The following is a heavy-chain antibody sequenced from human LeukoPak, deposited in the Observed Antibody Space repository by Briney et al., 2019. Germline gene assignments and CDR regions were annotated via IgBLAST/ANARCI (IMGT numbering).Heavy chain of an antibody. V-gene: IGHV4-59*01. CDR3: ARDINHNRMVRGVMAWFDP. Sequence: SETLSLTCTVSGGSIGTYYWSWIRQPPEKGLEWIGFIDYSGNTNYNPSLKDRVTLSIDTSKNQFSLKLYSVTATDTAVYYCARDINHNRMVRGVMAWFDPWAQGTLVTVSS. D-gene: IGHD3-10*01. CDR2: IDYSGNT. J-gene: IGHJ5*02. CDR1: GGSIGTYY.